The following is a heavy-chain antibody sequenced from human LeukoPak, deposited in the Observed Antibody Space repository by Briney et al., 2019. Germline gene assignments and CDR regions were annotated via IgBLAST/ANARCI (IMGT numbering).Heavy chain of an antibody. Sequence: ASVKVSCKASGYTFTGYYMHWVRQAPGQGLEWMGWINPNSGGTNYAQKFQGRVTMTRDTSISTAYMELSRLRSDDTAVYYCATDAHSTPLYYFDYWGQGTLVTVAS. V-gene: IGHV1-2*02. D-gene: IGHD6-13*01. CDR3: ATDAHSTPLYYFDY. CDR2: INPNSGGT. J-gene: IGHJ4*02. CDR1: GYTFTGYY.